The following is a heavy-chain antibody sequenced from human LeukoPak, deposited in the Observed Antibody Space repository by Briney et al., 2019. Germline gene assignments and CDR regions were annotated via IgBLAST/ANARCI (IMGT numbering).Heavy chain of an antibody. D-gene: IGHD6-19*01. V-gene: IGHV1-18*01. CDR2: ISAYNGNT. CDR3: ARDRQWLVFFDY. Sequence: VASVKVSCKASGYTFTSYGISWVRQAPGQGLEWMGWISAYNGNTNYAQKLQGRVTITADKSTSTAYMELSSLRSEDTAVYYCARDRQWLVFFDYWGQGTLVTVSS. J-gene: IGHJ4*02. CDR1: GYTFTSYG.